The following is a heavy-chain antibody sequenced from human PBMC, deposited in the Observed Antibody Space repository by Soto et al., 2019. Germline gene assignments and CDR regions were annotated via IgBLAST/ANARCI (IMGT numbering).Heavy chain of an antibody. CDR3: ARENYYDSSGKTYFDY. D-gene: IGHD3-22*01. V-gene: IGHV3-21*01. J-gene: IGHJ4*02. CDR1: GFTFSSYS. CDR2: ISSSSSYI. Sequence: GGSLRLSCAASGFTFSSYSMNWVRQAPGKGLEWVSSISSSSSYIYYADSVKGRFTISRDNAKNSLYLQMNSLRAEDTAVYYCARENYYDSSGKTYFDYWGQGTLVTVSS.